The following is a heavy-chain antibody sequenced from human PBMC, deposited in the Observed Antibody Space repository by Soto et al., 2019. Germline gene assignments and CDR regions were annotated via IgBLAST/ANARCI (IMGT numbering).Heavy chain of an antibody. V-gene: IGHV2-5*01. D-gene: IGHD6-13*01. CDR3: IYRRAAYDYHGLDV. Sequence: QITLKESGPTLGKPTQTLTLTCTFSGFSFSSGVGVGWIRQPPGKSLEWLAVSYWNGDRRRSSSLENRLTITNDTSKNQVVLKLTNMDPADTATYYCIYRRAAYDYHGLDVWGQGTTVTVSS. CDR2: SYWNGDR. J-gene: IGHJ6*02. CDR1: GFSFSSGVG.